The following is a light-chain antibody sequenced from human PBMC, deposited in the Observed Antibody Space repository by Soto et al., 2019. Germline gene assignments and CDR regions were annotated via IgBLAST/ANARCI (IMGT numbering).Light chain of an antibody. V-gene: IGKV3-20*01. CDR3: QQYGSSPLWT. J-gene: IGKJ1*01. CDR2: GAS. CDR1: QSVSSSY. Sequence: EIVLTQSPGTLSLSPGERATLSCRASQSVSSSYLAWYQQKPGQAPRLLIYGASSRATGIPDRFSGSGSGTDFTLTISRLEPEDFAVYYCQQYGSSPLWTVGQGTKVEI.